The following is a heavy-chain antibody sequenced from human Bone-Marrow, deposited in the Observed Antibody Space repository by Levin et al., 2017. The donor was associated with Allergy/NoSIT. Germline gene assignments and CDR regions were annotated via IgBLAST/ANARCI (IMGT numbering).Heavy chain of an antibody. D-gene: IGHD2/OR15-2a*01. CDR3: ARDADTTTFYWYFDL. Sequence: PGGSLRLSCTASGFTLSQYGMHWVRQAPGKGLEWVADLWSDGIKKYYIDSVKGRFTISRDNSKNTLYLQMDSLRVEDTAVDYCARDADTTTFYWYFDLWGRGTVVTVSS. CDR2: LWSDGIKK. J-gene: IGHJ2*01. V-gene: IGHV3-33*01. CDR1: GFTLSQYG.